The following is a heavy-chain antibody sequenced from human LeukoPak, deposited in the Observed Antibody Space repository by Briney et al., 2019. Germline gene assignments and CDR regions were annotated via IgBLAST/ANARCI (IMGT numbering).Heavy chain of an antibody. CDR3: ARAFTMVRGVITHY. D-gene: IGHD3-10*01. CDR2: MNPNSGNT. J-gene: IGHJ4*02. Sequence: ASVKVSCKASGYTFTSYDINWVRQATGQGLEWMGWMNPNSGNTGYAQKFQGSVTMTRNTSISTAYMELSSLRSEDTAVYYCARAFTMVRGVITHYWGQGILVTVSS. V-gene: IGHV1-8*01. CDR1: GYTFTSYD.